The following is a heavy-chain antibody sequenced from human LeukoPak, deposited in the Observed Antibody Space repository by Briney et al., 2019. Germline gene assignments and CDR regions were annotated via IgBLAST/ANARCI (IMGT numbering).Heavy chain of an antibody. CDR1: GFTFGDYS. CDR3: ARDPYSSSAFDI. CDR2: ISGSGSTI. Sequence: GGSLRLSCAASGFTFGDYSMTWIRQAPGKGLEWVSYISGSGSTIYYADSVKGRFTISRDNAKNSLYLQMNSLRAEDTAVYYCARDPYSSSAFDIWGQGTMVTVSS. J-gene: IGHJ3*02. V-gene: IGHV3-11*04. D-gene: IGHD6-6*01.